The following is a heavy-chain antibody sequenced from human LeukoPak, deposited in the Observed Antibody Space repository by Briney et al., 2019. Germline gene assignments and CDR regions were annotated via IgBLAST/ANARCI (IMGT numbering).Heavy chain of an antibody. CDR2: ISSSSSYI. J-gene: IGHJ4*02. V-gene: IGHV3-21*01. CDR1: GGSISSSSYY. Sequence: ETLSLTCTVSGGSISSSSYYWGWIRQPPGKGLEWVSSISSSSSYIYYADSVRGRFTISRDNTKNSLYLQMNSLRAEDTAVYYCAREWMIYAELDYWGQGTLVTVSS. D-gene: IGHD2-8*01. CDR3: AREWMIYAELDY.